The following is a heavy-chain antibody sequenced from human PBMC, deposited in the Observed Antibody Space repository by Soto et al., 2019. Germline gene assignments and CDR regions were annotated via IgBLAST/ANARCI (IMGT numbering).Heavy chain of an antibody. V-gene: IGHV3-15*07. J-gene: IGHJ4*02. Sequence: EVQLVESGGGLVKPGGSLRLSCAASGFSFTNLWMNWVRQAPGKGLGWVGRIKKKTDGGTTDYAAPVKGRFIISRDDSKNALYLQMNSLKTEETAGYYCTPITPGYWGQGTLVTVSS. CDR2: IKKKTDGGTT. CDR1: GFSFTNLW. CDR3: TPITPGY. D-gene: IGHD1-20*01.